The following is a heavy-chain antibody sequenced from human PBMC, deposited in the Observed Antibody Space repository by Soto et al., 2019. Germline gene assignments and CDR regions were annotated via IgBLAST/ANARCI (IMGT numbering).Heavy chain of an antibody. CDR3: ARAFSVARFLEWLTPHDYYMDV. V-gene: IGHV1-69*02. J-gene: IGHJ6*03. Sequence: GASVKVSCKASGGTFSSYTISWVRQAPGQGLEWMGRIIPILGIANYAQKFQGRVTMTTDTSTSTAYMELRSLRSDGTAVYYCARAFSVARFLEWLTPHDYYMDVWGKGTTVTVSS. CDR2: IIPILGIA. D-gene: IGHD3-3*01. CDR1: GGTFSSYT.